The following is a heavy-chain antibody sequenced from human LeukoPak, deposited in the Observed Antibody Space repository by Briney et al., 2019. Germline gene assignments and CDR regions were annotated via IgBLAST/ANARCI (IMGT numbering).Heavy chain of an antibody. CDR2: ISGSGGST. CDR3: AKDALGGSYYRRGDAFDI. V-gene: IGHV3-23*01. Sequence: GGSLRLSCAASGFTFSSYAMSWVRQAPGKGLEWVSAISGSGGSTYYADSVKGRFTISRDNSKNTLYLQMNSLRAEDTAVYYCAKDALGGSYYRRGDAFDIWGQGTMVTVSS. CDR1: GFTFSSYA. D-gene: IGHD1-26*01. J-gene: IGHJ3*02.